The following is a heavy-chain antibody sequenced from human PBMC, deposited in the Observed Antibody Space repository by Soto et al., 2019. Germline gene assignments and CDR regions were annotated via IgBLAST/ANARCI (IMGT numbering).Heavy chain of an antibody. Sequence: PSETLSLTCTVSGGSISSSSYYWGWIRQPPGKGLEWIGSIYYSGSTYYNPSLKSRVTISVDTSKNQFSLKLSSVTAADTAVYYCARHECSSTSCYAGGWFDPSGQGTLVTVSS. CDR3: ARHECSSTSCYAGGWFDP. D-gene: IGHD2-2*01. CDR2: IYYSGST. CDR1: GGSISSSSYY. V-gene: IGHV4-39*01. J-gene: IGHJ5*02.